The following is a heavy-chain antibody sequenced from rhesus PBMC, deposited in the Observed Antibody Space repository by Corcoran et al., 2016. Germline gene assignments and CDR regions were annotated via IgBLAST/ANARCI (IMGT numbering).Heavy chain of an antibody. CDR2: ISGSSGST. J-gene: IGHJ2*01. CDR1: GGSISSSNG. Sequence: QVQLQESGPGLVKPSETLSLTCAVSGGSISSSNGWSWVRQPPGKGLEWVGYISGSSGSTYYNPSLKSRVTISKDTSKNQFSLKLSSVTAADTAVYYCARVLEYHWYFDIWGPGTPITISS. V-gene: IGHV4S19*01. D-gene: IGHD3-22*01. CDR3: ARVLEYHWYFDI.